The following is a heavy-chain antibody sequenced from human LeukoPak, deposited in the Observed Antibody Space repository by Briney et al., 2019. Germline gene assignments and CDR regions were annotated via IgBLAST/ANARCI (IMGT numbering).Heavy chain of an antibody. CDR3: ARAALYCTGGSCYFYAFDI. CDR2: INPNSGGT. V-gene: IGHV1-2*02. J-gene: IGHJ3*02. D-gene: IGHD2-15*01. CDR1: GYTFTNYY. Sequence: ASVKVSCKASGYTFTNYYMHWVRQAPGQGLEWMGWINPNSGGTNYAQQFRGRVTMTRDTSISTAYMELSRLRSDDTAVYSCARAALYCTGGSCYFYAFDIWGQGTMVTVSS.